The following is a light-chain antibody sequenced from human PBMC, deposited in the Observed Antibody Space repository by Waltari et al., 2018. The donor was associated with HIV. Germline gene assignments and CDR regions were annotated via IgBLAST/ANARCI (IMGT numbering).Light chain of an antibody. CDR1: NSNIVRNY. Sequence: QSVLIQPPSPSVTPGQSVTISCSGSNSNIVRNYVYWYQQLPGTAPKLLIYRNDQRPSGVPDRFSGSKSGTSASLAISGLRSEDEADYYCAAWDDSLSGPVFGGGTKVTVL. V-gene: IGLV1-47*01. J-gene: IGLJ2*01. CDR2: RND. CDR3: AAWDDSLSGPV.